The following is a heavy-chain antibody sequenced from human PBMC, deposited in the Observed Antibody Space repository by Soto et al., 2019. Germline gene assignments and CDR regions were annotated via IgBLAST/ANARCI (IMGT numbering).Heavy chain of an antibody. CDR3: ARGRHGDY. V-gene: IGHV1-18*01. J-gene: IGHJ4*02. Sequence: QVHLVQSGAEVKKPGASVKVSCKASGYTFTSYGITWVRQAPGQGVEWRGWISAHNGNTDYAQKLQGSVIVTRATSTSTAYLEPRSLRSDDTAVYYCARGRHGDYWGQGALVTVSS. CDR2: ISAHNGNT. CDR1: GYTFTSYG.